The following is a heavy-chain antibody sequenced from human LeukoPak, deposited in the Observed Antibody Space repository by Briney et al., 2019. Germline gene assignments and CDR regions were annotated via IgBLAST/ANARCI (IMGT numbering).Heavy chain of an antibody. Sequence: PGGSLRLSCAASGFTFSSYGMHWVRQAPGKGLEWVAFIRSDGSNKYYADSVKGRFTISRDSFENSLYLQMNSLRAEDTAVYYCAKGTGTHYYYYYYMDVWGKGTTVTVSS. V-gene: IGHV3-30*02. CDR2: IRSDGSNK. J-gene: IGHJ6*03. CDR3: AKGTGTHYYYYYYMDV. CDR1: GFTFSSYG. D-gene: IGHD6-13*01.